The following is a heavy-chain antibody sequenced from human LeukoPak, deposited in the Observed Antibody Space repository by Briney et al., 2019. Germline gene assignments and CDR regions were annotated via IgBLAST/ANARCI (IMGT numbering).Heavy chain of an antibody. V-gene: IGHV3-23*01. D-gene: IGHD5-24*01. Sequence: GGSLRLSCAASGFTFRNYAMSWVRQAPGKGLEWVSAISGSGGSTYYADSVKGRFTISRDNSKNTLYLQMNSLRAEDTAVYYCAKGGGWLQSRLFDYWGQGTLVTVSS. CDR3: AKGGGWLQSRLFDY. CDR1: GFTFRNYA. CDR2: ISGSGGST. J-gene: IGHJ4*02.